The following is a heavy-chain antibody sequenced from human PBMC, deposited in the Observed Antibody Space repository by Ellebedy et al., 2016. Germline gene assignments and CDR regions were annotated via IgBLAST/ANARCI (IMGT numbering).Heavy chain of an antibody. D-gene: IGHD1-26*01. J-gene: IGHJ6*02. CDR1: GYTFTSYY. V-gene: IGHV1-46*01. CDR2: INPSGGST. Sequence: ASVKVSCKASGYTFTSYYMHWVRQAPGQGLEWMGIINPSGGSTSYAQKFQGRVTMTRDTSTSTVYMELSSLRSEDTAVYYCARGLVGATPYYYGMDVWGQGTTVTVSS. CDR3: ARGLVGATPYYYGMDV.